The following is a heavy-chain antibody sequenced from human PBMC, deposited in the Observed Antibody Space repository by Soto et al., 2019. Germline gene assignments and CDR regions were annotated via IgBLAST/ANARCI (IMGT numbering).Heavy chain of an antibody. CDR3: ERDQHIAAAVGWLDP. CDR1: GGTFSSYA. D-gene: IGHD6-13*01. V-gene: IGHV1-69*06. J-gene: IGHJ5*02. Sequence: SVKVSCKASGGTFSSYAISWVRQAPGQGLEWMGGIIPIFGTANYAQKFQGRVTITADKSTSTAYMELSSLRSEDTAVYYCERDQHIAAAVGWLDPWGQGTLVTVSS. CDR2: IIPIFGTA.